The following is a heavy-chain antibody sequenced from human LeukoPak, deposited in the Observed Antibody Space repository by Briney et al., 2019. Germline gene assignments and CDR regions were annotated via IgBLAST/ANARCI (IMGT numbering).Heavy chain of an antibody. J-gene: IGHJ6*03. CDR1: EYTFTGYY. V-gene: IGHV1-2*02. D-gene: IGHD3-3*01. Sequence: ASVKVSCKASEYTFTGYYMHWVRQAPGQGLEWMGWINPNSGGTNYAQKFQGRVTMTRDTSISTAYMELSRLRSDDTAVYYCAKDYDFWSGLYYYYYMDVWGKGTTVTVSS. CDR3: AKDYDFWSGLYYYYYMDV. CDR2: INPNSGGT.